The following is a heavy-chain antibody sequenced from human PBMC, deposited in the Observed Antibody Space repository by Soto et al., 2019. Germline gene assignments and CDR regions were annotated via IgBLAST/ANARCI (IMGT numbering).Heavy chain of an antibody. CDR3: TTPVIAGYYYYGMDV. CDR1: GFTFSNAL. V-gene: IGHV3-15*01. Sequence: GGSLRLSCAASGFTFSNALMSWVRQAPGKGLEWVGRIKSKTDGGTTDYAAPVKGRFTISRDDSKNTLYLQMNSLKTEDTAVYYCTTPVIAGYYYYGMDVWGKGTTVTV. CDR2: IKSKTDGGTT. J-gene: IGHJ6*04. D-gene: IGHD3-10*01.